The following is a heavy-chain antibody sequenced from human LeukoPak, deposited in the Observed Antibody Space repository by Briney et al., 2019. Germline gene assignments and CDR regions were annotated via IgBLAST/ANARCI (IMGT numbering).Heavy chain of an antibody. CDR1: GGSISSYY. D-gene: IGHD3-22*01. J-gene: IGHJ4*02. Sequence: SETLSLTCTVSGGSISSYYWSWIRQPPGKGLEWIGYIYYSGSTNYNPSLKSRVTISVDTSKNQFSLKLSSVTAADTAVYYCARDVCDSSGYYYDYWGQGTLVTVSS. V-gene: IGHV4-59*01. CDR3: ARDVCDSSGYYYDY. CDR2: IYYSGST.